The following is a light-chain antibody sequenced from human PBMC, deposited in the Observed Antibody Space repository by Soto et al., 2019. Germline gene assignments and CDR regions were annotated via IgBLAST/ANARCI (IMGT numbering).Light chain of an antibody. CDR1: GXDIATFNY. V-gene: IGLV2-14*01. Sequence: QSVLAQPASMSGSPGQSITISCTGSGXDIATFNYVSWHQQYPGKAPKLLIYQVTSRASGVSHRFSGSKSGNTAALTISGLQPEDEAEYYCNSYSSTSFYVFGTGTKVTVL. CDR2: QVT. CDR3: NSYSSTSFYV. J-gene: IGLJ1*01.